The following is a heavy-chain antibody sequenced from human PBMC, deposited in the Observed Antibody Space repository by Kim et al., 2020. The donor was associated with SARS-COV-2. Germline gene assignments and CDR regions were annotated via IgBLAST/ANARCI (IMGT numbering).Heavy chain of an antibody. Sequence: GGSLRLSCAASGFTFDDYAMHWVRQAPGKGLEWVSGISWNSGSIGYADSVKGRFTISRDNAKNSLYLQMNSLRAEDTALYYCAKEGSSGWYGSHLWFDPWGQGTLVTVSS. D-gene: IGHD6-19*01. CDR1: GFTFDDYA. V-gene: IGHV3-9*01. CDR2: ISWNSGSI. J-gene: IGHJ5*02. CDR3: AKEGSSGWYGSHLWFDP.